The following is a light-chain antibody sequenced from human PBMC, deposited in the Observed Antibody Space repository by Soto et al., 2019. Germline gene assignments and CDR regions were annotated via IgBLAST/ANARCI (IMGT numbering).Light chain of an antibody. Sequence: SALTQPASVSGSPGQSITISCTGSSSDVGGYNHVSWYQQHPGKAPKLMIYEVSNRPSGVSNRFSGSKSGNTASLTISGLQAEDEADYYCSSYTTSTTRIIFGGGTQLTV. V-gene: IGLV2-14*01. J-gene: IGLJ2*01. CDR1: SSDVGGYNH. CDR2: EVS. CDR3: SSYTTSTTRII.